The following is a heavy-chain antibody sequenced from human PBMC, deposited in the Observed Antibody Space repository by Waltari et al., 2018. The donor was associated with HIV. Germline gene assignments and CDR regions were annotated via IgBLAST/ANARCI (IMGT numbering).Heavy chain of an antibody. V-gene: IGHV3-30*03. Sequence: QVQLVESGGGVVQPGGSLRLSCAASGFTFNTYGSHWVRQAPGKGVEWVTVIVHEGSAKFYADSVKGRFTISRDNSKNTMYLQMNSLRAEDAAVYYCAREGYDYPNLYWHFDLWGRGTQVTVSS. J-gene: IGHJ2*01. D-gene: IGHD3-16*01. CDR3: AREGYDYPNLYWHFDL. CDR1: GFTFNTYG. CDR2: IVHEGSAK.